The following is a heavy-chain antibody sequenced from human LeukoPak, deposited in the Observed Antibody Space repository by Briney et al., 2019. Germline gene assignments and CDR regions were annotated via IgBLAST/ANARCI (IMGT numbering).Heavy chain of an antibody. D-gene: IGHD2-21*01. CDR2: INHSGST. CDR1: GGSFSGYY. V-gene: IGHV4-34*01. CDR3: ARERGGDREIPNFYYGMDV. Sequence: PSETLSLTCAVYGGSFSGYYWSWIRQPPGKGLEWIGEINHSGSTNYNPSLKSRVTISVDTSKNQFSLKLSSVTAADTAVYYCARERGGDREIPNFYYGMDVWGQGTTVTVSS. J-gene: IGHJ6*02.